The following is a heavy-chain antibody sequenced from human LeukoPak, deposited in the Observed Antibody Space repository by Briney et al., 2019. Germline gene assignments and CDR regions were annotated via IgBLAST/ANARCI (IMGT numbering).Heavy chain of an antibody. V-gene: IGHV4-59*01. D-gene: IGHD6-19*01. Sequence: PSETLSLTCTVSGGSISSYYWSWIRQPPGKGLEWIGYIYYSGTTNYNPSLKSRVTISVATSKNQFSLNLSSVTAADTAVYYCARGGGGEYSGGWYDYWGQGTLVTVSS. J-gene: IGHJ4*02. CDR1: GGSISSYY. CDR3: ARGGGGEYSGGWYDY. CDR2: IYYSGTT.